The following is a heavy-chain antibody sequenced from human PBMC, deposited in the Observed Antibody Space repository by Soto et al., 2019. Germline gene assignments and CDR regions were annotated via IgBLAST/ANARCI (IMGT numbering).Heavy chain of an antibody. J-gene: IGHJ5*01. D-gene: IGHD3-22*01. Sequence: QVQLQQWGAGLLKPSETLSLTCAVYGGSFSGHSWTWIRQSPGKGLEWIGDINHSGRVNYRPSRKSRVTISLDTSKNQFSLTLSAVTAADTAMYYCSTRAYDTNGYYRFDPWGQGTLVTVSS. CDR1: GGSFSGHS. CDR2: INHSGRV. V-gene: IGHV4-34*01. CDR3: STRAYDTNGYYRFDP.